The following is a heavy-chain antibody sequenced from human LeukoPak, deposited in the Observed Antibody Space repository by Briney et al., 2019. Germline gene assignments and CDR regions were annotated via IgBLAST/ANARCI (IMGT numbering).Heavy chain of an antibody. J-gene: IGHJ4*02. V-gene: IGHV4-4*07. D-gene: IGHD5-18*01. CDR2: IYARGST. CDR1: GDFISSIY. Sequence: SDTLSLIHIVSGDFISSIYWSWIRQPAGEGLEWIGRIYARGSTNYTPSLKSRVTMSIDTSKKQFSLKLSSVTAADTAVYYCARDLGYSYGYFDFWGQGTLVTASS. CDR3: ARDLGYSYGYFDF.